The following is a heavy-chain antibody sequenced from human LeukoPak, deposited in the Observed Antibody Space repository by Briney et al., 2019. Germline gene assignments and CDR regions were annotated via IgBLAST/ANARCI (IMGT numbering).Heavy chain of an antibody. CDR1: GGSFSGYY. J-gene: IGHJ4*02. CDR3: ARGKLKVVLDY. V-gene: IGHV4-31*11. Sequence: PSETLSLTCAVYGGSFSGYYWSWIRQHPGKGLEWIGYIYYSGSTYYNPSLKSRVTISVDTSKNQFSLKLSSVTAADTAVYYCARGKLKVVLDYWGQGTLVTVSS. D-gene: IGHD2-15*01. CDR2: IYYSGST.